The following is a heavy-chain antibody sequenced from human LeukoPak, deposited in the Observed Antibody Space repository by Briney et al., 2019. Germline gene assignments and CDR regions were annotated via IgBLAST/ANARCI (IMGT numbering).Heavy chain of an antibody. J-gene: IGHJ5*02. Sequence: SGGSLRLSCAATGFTFRLYAMNELRQAPGKGLEWVSGIGGSAASTFYADSVKGRFTISRDNSENTLYLQMNSLRAEDTAVYYCAKDRGPYVGIANIWFPPWPRGTLVTVSS. CDR2: IGGSAAST. V-gene: IGHV3-23*01. CDR3: AKDRGPYVGIANIWFPP. D-gene: IGHD2-21*01. CDR1: GFTFRLYA.